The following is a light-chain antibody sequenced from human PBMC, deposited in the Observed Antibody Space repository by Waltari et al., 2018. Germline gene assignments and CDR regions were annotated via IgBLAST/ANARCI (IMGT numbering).Light chain of an antibody. J-gene: IGKJ4*01. CDR1: PSISRW. Sequence: DIQMTQSPFTLSASVGDRVSITCRASPSISRWLAWYQQKPGKAPKLLIYKASSLESGVPSRFSGRGSGTQFTLTISSLQPDDFATYYCQQYNGSSVTFGGGTKVEIK. V-gene: IGKV1-5*03. CDR2: KAS. CDR3: QQYNGSSVT.